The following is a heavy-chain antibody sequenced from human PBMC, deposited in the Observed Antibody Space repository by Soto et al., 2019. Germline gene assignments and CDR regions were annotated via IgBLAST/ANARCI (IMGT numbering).Heavy chain of an antibody. CDR3: VREGSGYNF. D-gene: IGHD5-12*01. V-gene: IGHV1-69*13. CDR1: GGTFSSFG. CDR2: IIPVFGRP. J-gene: IGHJ1*01. Sequence: GASVKVSCKASGGTFSSFGISWVRQAPGQGLEWMGGIIPVFGRPNYAQRFRGRLTITADESTNTCYMELIDLESEDTAVYYCVREGSGYNFWGQGTQVTVSS.